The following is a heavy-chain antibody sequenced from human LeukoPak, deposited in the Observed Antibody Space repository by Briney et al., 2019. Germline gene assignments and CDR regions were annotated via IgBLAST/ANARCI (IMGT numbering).Heavy chain of an antibody. D-gene: IGHD6-13*01. CDR2: IYYSGST. CDR3: AREVAAAGRAFDI. CDR1: GYSLTSGYY. J-gene: IGHJ3*02. V-gene: IGHV4-61*01. Sequence: SETLSLTCSVSGYSLTSGYYWGWIRQPPGKGLEWIGYIYYSGSTNYNPSLKSRVTISVDTSKNQFSLKLSSVTAADTAVYYCAREVAAAGRAFDIWGQGAMVTVSS.